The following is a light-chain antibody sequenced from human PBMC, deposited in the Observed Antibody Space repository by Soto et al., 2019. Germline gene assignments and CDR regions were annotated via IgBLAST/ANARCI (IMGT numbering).Light chain of an antibody. Sequence: ETVLTQSPATLSLSPGERATLSCRASQSVSSSYLAWYQQKPGQAPRLLIYDASSRATGIPDRFSGGGSGTDFTLTISRLEPEDFAVYYCQQYGSSPLTFGGGTKVDI. J-gene: IGKJ4*01. V-gene: IGKV3-20*01. CDR1: QSVSSSY. CDR2: DAS. CDR3: QQYGSSPLT.